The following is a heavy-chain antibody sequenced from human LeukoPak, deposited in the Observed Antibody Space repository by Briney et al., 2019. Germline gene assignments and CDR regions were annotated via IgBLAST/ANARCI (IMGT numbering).Heavy chain of an antibody. D-gene: IGHD2/OR15-2a*01. Sequence: SQTLSLTCDISGDSVSSNAAVWNWIRQSPSRGLEWLGRTYYRSKWYNDYADSVKSRITIKSDTSKNQFSLQLNSMTPEDTAVYYCARDPNLWSMTDWGQGTLVTVSS. CDR3: ARDPNLWSMTD. CDR1: GDSVSSNAAV. V-gene: IGHV6-1*01. CDR2: TYYRSKWYN. J-gene: IGHJ4*02.